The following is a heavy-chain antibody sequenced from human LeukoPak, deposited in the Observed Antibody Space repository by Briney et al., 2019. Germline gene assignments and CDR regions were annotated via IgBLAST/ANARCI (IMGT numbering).Heavy chain of an antibody. D-gene: IGHD1-1*01. CDR3: TENWNDNDAFDI. CDR2: IRSKANSYAT. V-gene: IGHV3-73*01. Sequence: PGGSLRLSCAASGFTFSGSAMHWVRQASGKGLEWVGRIRSKANSYATAYAASVKGRFTISRDDSKNTAYLQMNSLKTEDTAVYYCTENWNDNDAFDIWGQGTMVTVSS. CDR1: GFTFSGSA. J-gene: IGHJ3*02.